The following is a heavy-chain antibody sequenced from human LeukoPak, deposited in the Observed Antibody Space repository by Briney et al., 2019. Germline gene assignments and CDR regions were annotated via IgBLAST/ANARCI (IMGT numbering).Heavy chain of an antibody. Sequence: GGSLRLSCAASGFTFSNYYMNWVRQAPGKGLEWVSYISSSGSPIYYADSVKGRFTISRDNAENSLYPQMNSLRVEDTAVYYCARASTTWYTPDYWGQGTLVTVSS. D-gene: IGHD6-13*01. J-gene: IGHJ4*02. CDR1: GFTFSNYY. V-gene: IGHV3-11*04. CDR2: ISSSGSPI. CDR3: ARASTTWYTPDY.